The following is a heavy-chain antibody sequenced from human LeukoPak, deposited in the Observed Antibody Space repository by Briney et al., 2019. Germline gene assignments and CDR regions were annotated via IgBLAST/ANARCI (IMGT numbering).Heavy chain of an antibody. J-gene: IGHJ6*03. Sequence: PGGSLRLSCAASGFTFNSYEMNWVRQAPGKGLEWVSYISSSGSTIYYADSVKGRFTISRDNAKNSLYLQMNSLRAEDTAVYYCARRGYSSSWYIYYYYYMDVWGKGTTVTISS. CDR2: ISSSGSTI. D-gene: IGHD6-13*01. CDR1: GFTFNSYE. CDR3: ARRGYSSSWYIYYYYYMDV. V-gene: IGHV3-48*03.